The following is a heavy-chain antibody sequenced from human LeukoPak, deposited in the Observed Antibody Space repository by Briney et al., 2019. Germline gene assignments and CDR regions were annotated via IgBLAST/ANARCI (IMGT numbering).Heavy chain of an antibody. Sequence: GESLQISCKGSGYSFTNYWIDWVRQMPGKGLEWMGIIYPGDSDTRYSPSFQGQVTISADKSISTAYLQWSSLKASDTAMYYCARHVPYYDSTPDAFDIWGQGTMVTVSS. CDR3: ARHVPYYDSTPDAFDI. CDR2: IYPGDSDT. J-gene: IGHJ3*02. CDR1: GYSFTNYW. D-gene: IGHD3-22*01. V-gene: IGHV5-51*01.